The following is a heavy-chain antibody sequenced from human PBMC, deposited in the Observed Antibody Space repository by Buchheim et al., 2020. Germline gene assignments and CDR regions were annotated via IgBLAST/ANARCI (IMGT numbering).Heavy chain of an antibody. CDR3: ARAGTGPPPYYYYDMDV. J-gene: IGHJ6*02. CDR2: IYYSGST. CDR1: GGSISSSSYY. D-gene: IGHD1/OR15-1a*01. Sequence: QLQLQESGPGLVKPSETLSLTCTVPGGSISSSSYYWGWIRQPPGKGLEWIGSIYYSGSTYYNPSLKSRVTISVDTSKNHFSLNLTAVTDADTALYYCARAGTGPPPYYYYDMDVWGQGTT. V-gene: IGHV4-39*02.